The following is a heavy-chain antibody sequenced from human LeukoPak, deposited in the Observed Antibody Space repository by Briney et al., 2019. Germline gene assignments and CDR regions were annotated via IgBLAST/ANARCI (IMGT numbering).Heavy chain of an antibody. CDR2: IYYSGST. CDR1: GGSISSSSYS. D-gene: IGHD3-3*01. V-gene: IGHV4-39*01. CDR3: ARIYYDFWSGYGKYYFDY. J-gene: IGHJ4*02. Sequence: SETLSLTCTVSGGSISSSSYSWGWIRQPPGKGLEWIGSIYYSGSTYYNPSLKSRVTISVDTSKNQFSPKLSSVTAADTAVYYCARIYYDFWSGYGKYYFDYWGQGTLVTVSS.